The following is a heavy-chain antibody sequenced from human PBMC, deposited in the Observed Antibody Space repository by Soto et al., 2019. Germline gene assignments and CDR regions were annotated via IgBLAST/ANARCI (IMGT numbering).Heavy chain of an antibody. D-gene: IGHD3-22*01. J-gene: IGHJ3*02. CDR2: ISYDGSNN. Sequence: GGSLRLSCAAYGLTFSSCAMHWGRQAPGRGLEWVAVISYDGSNNYYADSVKGRLTISRDNSKNTLYLQMNSLRAEDTAVYYCARDYARITMLVVAPQHAFDIWGQGTMVTVSS. CDR1: GLTFSSCA. V-gene: IGHV3-30-3*01. CDR3: ARDYARITMLVVAPQHAFDI.